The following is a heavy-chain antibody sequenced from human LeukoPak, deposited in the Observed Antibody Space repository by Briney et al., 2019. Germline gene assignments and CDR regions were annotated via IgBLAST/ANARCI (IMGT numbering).Heavy chain of an antibody. CDR1: GGSISSSDYY. J-gene: IGHJ4*02. Sequence: SQTLSLTCTVSGGSISSSDYYWSWIRQPPGKGLEWIGYIYPSGSTSYNPSLKSRVTISIDASKNQFSLKLSSVTAADTAVYFCARTPYGANSCADYWGQGSLVTVSS. V-gene: IGHV4-30-2*01. CDR2: IYPSGST. D-gene: IGHD4-23*01. CDR3: ARTPYGANSCADY.